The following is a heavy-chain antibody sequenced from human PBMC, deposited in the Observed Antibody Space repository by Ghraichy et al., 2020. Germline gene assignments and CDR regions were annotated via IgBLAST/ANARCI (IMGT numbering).Heavy chain of an antibody. CDR3: AKDVPGYSSGWYLSGFDY. Sequence: SLRLSCAASGFTFSSYGMHWVRQAPGKGLEWVAFIRYDGSNKFYLDSVRGRFTISRDNSKNTLYLQMNSLRAEDTALYYCAKDVPGYSSGWYLSGFDYWGRGTLVTVSS. CDR1: GFTFSSYG. D-gene: IGHD6-19*01. J-gene: IGHJ4*02. V-gene: IGHV3-30*02. CDR2: IRYDGSNK.